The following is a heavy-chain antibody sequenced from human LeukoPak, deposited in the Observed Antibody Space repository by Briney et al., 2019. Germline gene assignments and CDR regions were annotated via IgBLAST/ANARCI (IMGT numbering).Heavy chain of an antibody. V-gene: IGHV4-4*02. CDR2: IYHSGST. D-gene: IGHD6-13*01. J-gene: IGHJ4*02. CDR1: GGSNSSSNW. CDR3: ARDSSSWYPDPY. Sequence: SETLSLTCAVSGGSNSSSNWWSWVRQPPGKGLEWIGEIYHSGSTNYNPSLKSRVTISVDKSKNQFSLKLSSVTAADTAVYYCARDSSSWYPDPYWGQGTLVTVSS.